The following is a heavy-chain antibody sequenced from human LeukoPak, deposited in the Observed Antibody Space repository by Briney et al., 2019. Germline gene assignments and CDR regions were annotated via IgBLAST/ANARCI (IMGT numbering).Heavy chain of an antibody. CDR1: GFTFSSYA. J-gene: IGHJ4*02. Sequence: GGSLRLSCAASGFTFSSYAMSWVRQAPGKGLEWVSSIGSSGDTTYYAGSVKGRFTISRDNSKNTLYLQMNSLRAEDTAVYYCLRDLNWSLDQWGQGTLVTVSS. CDR2: IGSSGDTT. V-gene: IGHV3-23*01. CDR3: LRDLNWSLDQ. D-gene: IGHD1-20*01.